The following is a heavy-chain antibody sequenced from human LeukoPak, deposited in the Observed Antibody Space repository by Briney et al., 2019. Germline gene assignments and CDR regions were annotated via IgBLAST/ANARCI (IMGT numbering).Heavy chain of an antibody. V-gene: IGHV3-30*02. Sequence: GGSLRLSCAASGFTFSTYGMHWVRQAPGKGLEWVTFIRDDGSNKHYADSVKGRFTISRDNAANTLFLQMSSLRAEDTAVYYCAREKDDHGDPGPLDAWGQGDLVTVSS. CDR1: GFTFSTYG. D-gene: IGHD4-17*01. CDR2: IRDDGSNK. J-gene: IGHJ5*02. CDR3: AREKDDHGDPGPLDA.